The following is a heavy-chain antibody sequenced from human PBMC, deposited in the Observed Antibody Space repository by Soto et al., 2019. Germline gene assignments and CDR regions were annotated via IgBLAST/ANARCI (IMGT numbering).Heavy chain of an antibody. CDR2: INYRGST. Sequence: QVQLQESGPGLVRPSQTLSPTCTVSGGSINSGDSYWNWIRQHPEKGLEWIGYINYRGSTFYNPSLKSRIIISVDTSKNQFSLSLSSVTAADTAVYYCARDAPGVAPYWGQGTLVTVSS. D-gene: IGHD2-15*01. CDR3: ARDAPGVAPY. CDR1: GGSINSGDSY. V-gene: IGHV4-31*03. J-gene: IGHJ4*02.